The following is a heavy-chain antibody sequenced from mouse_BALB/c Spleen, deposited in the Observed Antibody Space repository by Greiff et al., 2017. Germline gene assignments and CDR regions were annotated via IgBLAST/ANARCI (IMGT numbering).Heavy chain of an antibody. V-gene: IGHV5-6-3*01. J-gene: IGHJ3*01. Sequence: EVKVVESGGGLVQPGGSLKLSCAASGFTFSSYGMSWVRQTPDKRLELVATINSNGGSTYYPDSVKGRFTISRDNAKNTLYLQMSSLKSEDTAMYYCARDLYGGFAYWGQGTLVTVSA. CDR1: GFTFSSYG. CDR3: ARDLYGGFAY. CDR2: INSNGGST. D-gene: IGHD1-1*01.